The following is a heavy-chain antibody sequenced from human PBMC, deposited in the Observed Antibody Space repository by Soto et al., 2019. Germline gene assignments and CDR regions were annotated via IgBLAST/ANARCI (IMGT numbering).Heavy chain of an antibody. CDR1: GGSISSGDYY. CDR2: IYYGGST. D-gene: IGHD3-22*01. CDR3: ARDRHGKDYYDSSGYYDNWFDP. J-gene: IGHJ5*02. Sequence: SETLSLTCTVSGGSISSGDYYWSWIRQPPGKGLEWIGYIYYGGSTYYNPSLKSRVTISVDTSKNKFSLTLSSVTAADTAGYYCARDRHGKDYYDSSGYYDNWFDPWGQGTLVTVSS. V-gene: IGHV4-30-4*01.